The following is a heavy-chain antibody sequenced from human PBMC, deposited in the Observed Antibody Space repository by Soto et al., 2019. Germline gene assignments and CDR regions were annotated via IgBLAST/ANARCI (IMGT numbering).Heavy chain of an antibody. CDR3: AKDQDNYYDSTGYPSAEYFQH. Sequence: PGGSLRLSCAASGFTFSSYAMNWVRQAPGKGLEWVSAISGSGGSTYYADSVKGRFTISRDNSKNTLYLQMNSLRAEDTAVYYCAKDQDNYYDSTGYPSAEYFQHWGQGTLVTVSS. D-gene: IGHD3-22*01. J-gene: IGHJ1*01. CDR2: ISGSGGST. CDR1: GFTFSSYA. V-gene: IGHV3-23*01.